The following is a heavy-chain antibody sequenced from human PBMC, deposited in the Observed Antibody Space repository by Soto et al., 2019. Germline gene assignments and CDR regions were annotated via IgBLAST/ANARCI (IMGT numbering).Heavy chain of an antibody. V-gene: IGHV1-18*01. CDR3: ARVLPPFDP. J-gene: IGHJ5*02. Sequence: QVQLVQSGAEVKKPGASVKVSCKAYGYTFTSYGISWVRQAAGQGLEWTGWLNAYNCNTNYARKLQGIVTMTTDTSTSTAHLELRSPRSDDTAVYSCARVLPPFDPWGQGTRVTVSS. CDR2: LNAYNCNT. CDR1: GYTFTSYG.